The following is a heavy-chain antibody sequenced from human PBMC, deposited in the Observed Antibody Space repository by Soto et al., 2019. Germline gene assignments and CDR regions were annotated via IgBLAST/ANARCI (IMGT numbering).Heavy chain of an antibody. D-gene: IGHD3-10*01. V-gene: IGHV3-72*01. J-gene: IGHJ4*02. CDR2: TRNKANSYTT. CDR1: GFTFSDHY. Sequence: EVQLVESGGGLVQPGGSLRLSCAASGFTFSDHYMDWVRQAPGKGLEWVGRTRNKANSYTTEYAASVKGRFTISRDDSTNSLYLQMNSLKTEDTAVYYCARDLDYGSGDWGQGTLVTVSS. CDR3: ARDLDYGSGD.